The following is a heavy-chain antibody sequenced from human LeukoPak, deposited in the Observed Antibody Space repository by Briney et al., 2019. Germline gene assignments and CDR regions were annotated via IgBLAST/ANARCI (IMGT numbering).Heavy chain of an antibody. J-gene: IGHJ4*02. CDR3: AKELDYGGNSPFHY. CDR2: ISYDGSNK. Sequence: GGCLRLSCTASRFTFIDYGMRWVRQAPGKGLEWGAFISYDGSNKYYADSVKGRFTFSRDNSSNTLYLQMNSLRAEDTAVYYCAKELDYGGNSPFHYWGQGTLVTVSS. CDR1: RFTFIDYG. V-gene: IGHV3-30*18. D-gene: IGHD4-23*01.